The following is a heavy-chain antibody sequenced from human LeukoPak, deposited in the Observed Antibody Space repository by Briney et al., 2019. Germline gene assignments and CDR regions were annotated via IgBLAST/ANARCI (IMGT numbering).Heavy chain of an antibody. CDR1: GFAFSSQD. J-gene: IGHJ4*02. D-gene: IGHD5-12*01. Sequence: GGSLRLSCAASGFAFSSQDMGWVRQAPGKGLEWVSAISDSGGRTYYADSVRGRFTISRDNSKNMLFLQMNSLRAEDTAVYYCARDWGSGYDLGDHFDYWGQGTLVTVSS. V-gene: IGHV3-23*01. CDR2: ISDSGGRT. CDR3: ARDWGSGYDLGDHFDY.